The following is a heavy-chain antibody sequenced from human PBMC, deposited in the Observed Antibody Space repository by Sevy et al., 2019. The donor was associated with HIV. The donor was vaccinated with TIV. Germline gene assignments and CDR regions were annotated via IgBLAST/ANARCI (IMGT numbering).Heavy chain of an antibody. J-gene: IGHJ3*01. CDR3: TTAGVHIAFDV. CDR2: VKSKVVGGTT. D-gene: IGHD3-10*01. Sequence: GSLRLSCAASGFIFSDAWMSWVRQAPGKGLEWVGRVKSKVVGGTTDYAAPVRDRFTISRDNSRNTLSLEMNSLKIEDTAVYYCTTAGVHIAFDVWGQGTTVTVSS. CDR1: GFIFSDAW. V-gene: IGHV3-15*01.